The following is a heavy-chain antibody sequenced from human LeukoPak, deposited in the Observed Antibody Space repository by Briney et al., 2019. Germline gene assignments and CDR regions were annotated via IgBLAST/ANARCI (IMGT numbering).Heavy chain of an antibody. Sequence: PGGSLRLSCTASGFTFSSYTMNWVRQAPGKGLEWVSSITGSGTYIYYIDSVKGRFTISRDNAKSSLYLQMNSLRPEDTAVYYCAREDDFSSGMDVWGQGTTVTVSS. J-gene: IGHJ6*02. D-gene: IGHD1-1*01. CDR1: GFTFSSYT. CDR3: AREDDFSSGMDV. V-gene: IGHV3-21*06. CDR2: ITGSGTYI.